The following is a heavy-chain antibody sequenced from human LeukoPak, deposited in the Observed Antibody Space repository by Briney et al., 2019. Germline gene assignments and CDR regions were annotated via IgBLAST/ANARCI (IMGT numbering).Heavy chain of an antibody. V-gene: IGHV4-59*01. CDR3: AATIKRDYGDTNLDY. CDR2: MYHSGSI. J-gene: IGHJ4*02. CDR1: GDSTSSYY. D-gene: IGHD4-17*01. Sequence: SETLSPTCTVPGDSTSSYYWSWIRQPPGKGLEWIGYMYHSGSINYSPSLKSRVTISIDTSKNQFSLRLTSVTAADTAVYYCAATIKRDYGDTNLDYWGQGTLVTVSS.